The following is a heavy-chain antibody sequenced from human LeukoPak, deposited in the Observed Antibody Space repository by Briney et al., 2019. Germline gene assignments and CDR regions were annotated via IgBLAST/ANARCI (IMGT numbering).Heavy chain of an antibody. CDR3: ARDPDYYDSSGLNDY. J-gene: IGHJ4*02. D-gene: IGHD3-22*01. Sequence: ASVKVSCKASGGTFSSYTISWVRQAPGQGLEWMGRIIPILGIANYAQKFQGRVTITADKSTSTAYMELSSLRSEDTAVYYCARDPDYYDSSGLNDYWGRGTLVTVSS. CDR1: GGTFSSYT. CDR2: IIPILGIA. V-gene: IGHV1-69*02.